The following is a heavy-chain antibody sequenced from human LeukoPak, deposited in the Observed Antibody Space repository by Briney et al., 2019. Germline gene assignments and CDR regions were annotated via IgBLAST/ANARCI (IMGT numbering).Heavy chain of an antibody. Sequence: PSETLSLTCAVYGGSFSGYYWSWIRQPPGKGLEWIGEINHSGSTYYNPSLKSRVTISVDTSKNQFSLKLSSVTAADTAVYYCAGSYSNYGSEFDPWGQGTLVTVSS. V-gene: IGHV4-34*01. D-gene: IGHD4-11*01. CDR2: INHSGST. J-gene: IGHJ5*02. CDR1: GGSFSGYY. CDR3: AGSYSNYGSEFDP.